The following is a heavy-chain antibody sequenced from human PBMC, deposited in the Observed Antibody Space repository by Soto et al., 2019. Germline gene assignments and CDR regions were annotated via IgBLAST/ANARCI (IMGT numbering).Heavy chain of an antibody. Sequence: ASVKVSCKXSGYTFTGYYMHWVRQAPGQGLEWVGWINPNSGGTNYAQKFQGRVTMTRDTSISTAYMELSRLRSDDTAVYYCARDFQGNGKSTYGMDVWGQGTTVTVSS. J-gene: IGHJ6*02. CDR3: ARDFQGNGKSTYGMDV. CDR1: GYTFTGYY. V-gene: IGHV1-2*02. CDR2: INPNSGGT.